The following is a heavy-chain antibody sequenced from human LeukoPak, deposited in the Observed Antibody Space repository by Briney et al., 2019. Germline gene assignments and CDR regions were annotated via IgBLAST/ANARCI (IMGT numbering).Heavy chain of an antibody. V-gene: IGHV3-23*01. CDR3: VKFREVSGDY. CDR2: ITANGGRT. J-gene: IGHJ4*02. CDR1: GFPFSAYA. D-gene: IGHD1-26*01. Sequence: PGGSLRLPFLAPGFPFSAYAMTWVRQAPGKGLEWVSTITANGGRTYYAASVKGRFTISRDNAKNTLCLQMTSLRAEDTALYYCVKFREVSGDYWGQGTLVTVSS.